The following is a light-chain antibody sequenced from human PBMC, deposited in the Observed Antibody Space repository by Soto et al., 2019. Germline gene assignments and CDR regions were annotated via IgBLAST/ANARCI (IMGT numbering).Light chain of an antibody. CDR1: LNVATN. Sequence: TVMTQSPATLSMSPGDRAALSCRASLNVATNMAWYQQNPGQAPRLLIYGAFIRATGVPARLTGRGSGTEYTRTINNQQSKDFAVYYCHQYNTGLRTFGRGTRVEV. J-gene: IGKJ1*01. V-gene: IGKV3-15*01. CDR3: HQYNTGLRT. CDR2: GAF.